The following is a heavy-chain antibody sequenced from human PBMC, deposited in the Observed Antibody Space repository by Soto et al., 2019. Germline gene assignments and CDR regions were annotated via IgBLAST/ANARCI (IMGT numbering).Heavy chain of an antibody. CDR3: ARDREMATVYHWFDP. Sequence: PSETLSLTCTVSGGSISSYYWSWIRQPPGKGLEWIGYIYYSGSTNYNPSLKSRVTISVDTSKNQFFLKLSSVTAADTAVYYCARDREMATVYHWFDPWGQGTLVTVSS. CDR1: GGSISSYY. D-gene: IGHD4-4*01. J-gene: IGHJ5*02. CDR2: IYYSGST. V-gene: IGHV4-59*01.